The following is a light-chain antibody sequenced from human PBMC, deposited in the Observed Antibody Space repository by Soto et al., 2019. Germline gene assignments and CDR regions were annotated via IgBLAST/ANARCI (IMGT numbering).Light chain of an antibody. Sequence: EIVLTQSPATLSVSPGERSTLSFMSSQSVSSYLAWYQQKPGQAPRLLIYDASNRATGIPARFSGSGSGTDFTLTISSLEPEDFAVYYCQQRSNWQITFGQGTRLEN. CDR2: DAS. CDR3: QQRSNWQIT. V-gene: IGKV3-11*01. CDR1: QSVSSY. J-gene: IGKJ5*01.